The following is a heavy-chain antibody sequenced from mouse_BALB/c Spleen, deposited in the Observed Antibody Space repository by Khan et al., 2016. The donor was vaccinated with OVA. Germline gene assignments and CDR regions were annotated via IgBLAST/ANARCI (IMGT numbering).Heavy chain of an antibody. CDR1: GYTFTSYY. V-gene: IGHV1S81*02. Sequence: VKLLESGAELVKPGASVRLSCKASGYTFTSYYLYWVKQRPGQGLEWIGDINPSNGGTNFNEKFKNKATLTVDKSSSTAYMQLSSLTSEDSAVYYCTRSGYGTFAYWGQGTLVTGSA. J-gene: IGHJ3*01. CDR2: INPSNGGT. CDR3: TRSGYGTFAY. D-gene: IGHD2-1*01.